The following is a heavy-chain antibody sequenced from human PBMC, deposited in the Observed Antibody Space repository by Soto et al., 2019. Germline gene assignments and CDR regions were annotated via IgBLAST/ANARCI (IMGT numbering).Heavy chain of an antibody. J-gene: IGHJ3*02. V-gene: IGHV3-30*18. CDR3: AKTRVGPGRDAFDI. CDR1: GFTFSSYG. CDR2: ISYDGSNK. Sequence: GGSLRLSCAASGFTFSSYGMHWVRQAPGKGLEWVAVISYDGSNKYYADSVKGRFTISRDNSKNTLYLQMNSLRAEDTAVYYCAKTRVGPGRDAFDIWGQGTMVTVSS. D-gene: IGHD1-26*01.